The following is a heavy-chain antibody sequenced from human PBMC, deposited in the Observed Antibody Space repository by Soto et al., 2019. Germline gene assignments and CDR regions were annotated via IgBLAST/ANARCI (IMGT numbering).Heavy chain of an antibody. Sequence: QVQLQESGPGLVKPSQTLSVTCTVSGGSLSSDNFFWSWVRQHPETGLEWVGYIYPTGAAYYNPSLKSRLTISLDTSKNRFSLSLISVTAADTAVYYCAREVISPATSDAFDIWGQGTMVTVSS. V-gene: IGHV4-31*03. J-gene: IGHJ3*02. CDR3: AREVISPATSDAFDI. D-gene: IGHD1-26*01. CDR1: GGSLSSDNFF. CDR2: IYPTGAA.